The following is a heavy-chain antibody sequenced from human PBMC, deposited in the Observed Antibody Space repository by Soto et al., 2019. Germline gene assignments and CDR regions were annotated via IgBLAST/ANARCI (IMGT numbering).Heavy chain of an antibody. CDR1: GFTFSNYG. V-gene: IGHV3-30*18. CDR2: ISYDGSHK. Sequence: QVQLVESGGGGVQPGRSLRLSCAGSGFTFSNYGLHWVRQAPGKGLECVAVISYDGSHKYYADSVKGRFTISRDNSNNTLYLQMDSLRAEDTAVYYCANDGAPRYCTRSSCHPAGAYWGQGTLVTVSS. J-gene: IGHJ4*02. CDR3: ANDGAPRYCTRSSCHPAGAY. D-gene: IGHD2-15*01.